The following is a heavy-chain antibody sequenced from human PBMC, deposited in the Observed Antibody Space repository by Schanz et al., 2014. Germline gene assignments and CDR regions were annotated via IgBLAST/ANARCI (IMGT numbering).Heavy chain of an antibody. V-gene: IGHV1-69*02. J-gene: IGHJ5*02. CDR2: ITPIVGII. CDR1: GGTFSSYT. D-gene: IGHD6-25*01. Sequence: QVQLVQSGAEVKKPGSSVKVSCTASGGTFSSYTISWVRQAAGQGLEWMGRITPIVGIIKYAQNFQGRVTITADKSTSTVYMELSSLRSEDTAVYYCARGQRRTIGRPFGPWGQGTLVTVSS. CDR3: ARGQRRTIGRPFGP.